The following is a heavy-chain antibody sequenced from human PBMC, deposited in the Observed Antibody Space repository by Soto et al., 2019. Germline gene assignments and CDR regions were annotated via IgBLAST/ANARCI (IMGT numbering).Heavy chain of an antibody. V-gene: IGHV5-51*01. CDR2: IKPGGSDL. D-gene: IGHD3-22*01. CDR1: GYRLDAAW. J-gene: IGHJ4*02. Sequence: GESLKISCKGVGYRLDAAWIGWVRQMPGKGLEWMGIIKPGGSDLRYSPSFRGQVTISADAAVNTAYLQWDSLKASDTAMYYCARQIYDSDTGPNFQYYFDSWGQGTPVTVSS. CDR3: ARQIYDSDTGPNFQYYFDS.